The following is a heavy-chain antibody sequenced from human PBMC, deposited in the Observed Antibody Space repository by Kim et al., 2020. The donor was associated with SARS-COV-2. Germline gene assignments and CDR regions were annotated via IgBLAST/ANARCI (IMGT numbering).Heavy chain of an antibody. V-gene: IGHV3-74*01. CDR3: TRGGNGHCRGGSCYAGEY. Sequence: GGSLRLSCAASGFTFSDYWMHWVRQVPGKGLVWVSRLSHDGSTTDYADSVKGRFTISRDNAKNTLYLHMNGLRAEDAAVYFCTRGGNGHCRGGSCYAGEYWGQGTLVTVSS. CDR1: GFTFSDYW. CDR2: LSHDGSTT. J-gene: IGHJ4*02. D-gene: IGHD2-15*01.